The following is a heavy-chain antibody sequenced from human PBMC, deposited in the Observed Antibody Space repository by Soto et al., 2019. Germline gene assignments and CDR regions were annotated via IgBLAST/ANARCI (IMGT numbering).Heavy chain of an antibody. CDR1: GGTFSSYA. CDR3: ARGAVVVAATVGQEYFDY. J-gene: IGHJ4*02. V-gene: IGHV1-69*13. Sequence: ASVKVSCKASGGTFSSYAISWVRQAPGQGLEWMGGIIPIFGTANYAQKFQGRVTITADESTSTAYMELSSLRSEDTAVYYCARGAVVVAATVGQEYFDYWGQGTLVTVSS. D-gene: IGHD2-15*01. CDR2: IIPIFGTA.